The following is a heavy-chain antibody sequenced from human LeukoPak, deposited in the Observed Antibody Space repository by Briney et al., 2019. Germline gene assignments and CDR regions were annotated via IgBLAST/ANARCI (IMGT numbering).Heavy chain of an antibody. Sequence: GGSLRLFCAVSGFTFSRYAMSWVRQALAKGRGWVSAMSGNGGSTYYAESVKGRLTSSRDNYKNTLYLQMNSLRAEDTAVYYCAKKPDYYGSGRLYYFDYWGQGTLVTVSS. CDR3: AKKPDYYGSGRLYYFDY. CDR2: MSGNGGST. V-gene: IGHV3-23*01. D-gene: IGHD3-10*01. CDR1: GFTFSRYA. J-gene: IGHJ4*02.